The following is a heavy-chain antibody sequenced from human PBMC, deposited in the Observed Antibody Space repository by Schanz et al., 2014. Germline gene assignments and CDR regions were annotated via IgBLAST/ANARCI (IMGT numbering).Heavy chain of an antibody. D-gene: IGHD6-13*01. V-gene: IGHV3-33*06. CDR3: AKSQGSSFDS. J-gene: IGHJ4*02. CDR2: ISYDGSFK. CDR1: GFNFGSHG. Sequence: QVQLVESGGGVVQPGRSLRLSCAASGFNFGSHGMHWVRQAPGKGLEWVAVISYDGSFKNYADSVRGRITISRDNSKSTLYLQMSSLRAEDTAVYYCAKSQGSSFDSWGQGTLVTVSS.